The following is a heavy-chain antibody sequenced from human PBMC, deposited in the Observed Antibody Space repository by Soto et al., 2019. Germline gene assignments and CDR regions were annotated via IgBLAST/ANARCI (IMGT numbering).Heavy chain of an antibody. J-gene: IGHJ4*02. CDR2: ISYDGSNK. CDR1: GFTFSSYG. Sequence: QVQLVESGGGVVQPGRSLRLSCAASGFTFSSYGMHWVRQAPGKGLEWVAVISYDGSNKYYADSVKGRFTISRDNSKNTLYLQMNSLRAEDTAVYYCAKPEGSYYYDCSGYYRESYYFDYWGQGTLVTVSS. D-gene: IGHD3-22*01. V-gene: IGHV3-30*18. CDR3: AKPEGSYYYDCSGYYRESYYFDY.